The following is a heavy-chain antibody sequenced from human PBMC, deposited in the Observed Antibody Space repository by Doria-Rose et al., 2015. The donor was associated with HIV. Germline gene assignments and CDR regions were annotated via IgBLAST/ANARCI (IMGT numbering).Heavy chain of an antibody. CDR1: GASVSSRGYY. Sequence: TLSLTCSVSGASVSSRGYYWNWIRQVPGKGLESLGYTYYTGTSDYSPSLKSQLNMAVDTSKNQFSLKLSFVTVADTAVYYCARMGSYRELDYWGQGALVIVSA. V-gene: IGHV4-31*01. J-gene: IGHJ4*02. CDR2: TYYTGTS. CDR3: ARMGSYRELDY. D-gene: IGHD3-3*01.